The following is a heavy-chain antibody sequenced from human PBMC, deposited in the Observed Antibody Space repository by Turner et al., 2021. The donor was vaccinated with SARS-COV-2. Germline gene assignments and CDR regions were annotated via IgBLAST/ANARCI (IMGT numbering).Heavy chain of an antibody. J-gene: IGHJ4*02. D-gene: IGHD1-26*01. CDR3: ARRGRASRFSFDY. CDR2: INYIGTT. Sequence: QLQLQESGPGLVKPSETLSLTCTVSGGSVSSSDHYWDWIRQPPGKGLDWIGSINYIGTTYYNPSLKSRVTISVDTSKNQFSLNLTSVTAADTAVYFCARRGRASRFSFDYWGQGRLLTVSS. CDR1: GGSVSSSDHY. V-gene: IGHV4-39*01.